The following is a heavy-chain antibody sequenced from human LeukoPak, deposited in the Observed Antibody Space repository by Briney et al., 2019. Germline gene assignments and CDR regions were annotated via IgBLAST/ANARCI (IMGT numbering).Heavy chain of an antibody. D-gene: IGHD6-13*01. CDR2: ISAYSGNT. V-gene: IGHV1-18*01. J-gene: IGHJ4*02. Sequence: GASVKVSCKASGYTFTSYGISWVRQAPGQGLEWMGWISAYSGNTNYAQKLQGRVTMTTDTSTSTAYMELRSLRSDDTAVYYCARHGQDSNSWSQYFDYWGQGTLVTVSS. CDR3: ARHGQDSNSWSQYFDY. CDR1: GYTFTSYG.